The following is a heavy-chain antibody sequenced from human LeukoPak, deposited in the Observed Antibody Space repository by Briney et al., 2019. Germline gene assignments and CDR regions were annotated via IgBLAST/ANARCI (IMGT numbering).Heavy chain of an antibody. CDR1: GGTFNNYA. D-gene: IGHD3-22*01. V-gene: IGHV1-69*04. CDR2: IIPIFGIV. CDR3: ATDRANYYDSSGLDY. J-gene: IGHJ4*02. Sequence: SVKVSCKASGGTFNNYAISWVRQAPGQGLEWMGRIIPIFGIVNYAQKFQGRLTITADKSTSTAYMELSSLRSEDTAVYYCATDRANYYDSSGLDYWGQGTLVTVSS.